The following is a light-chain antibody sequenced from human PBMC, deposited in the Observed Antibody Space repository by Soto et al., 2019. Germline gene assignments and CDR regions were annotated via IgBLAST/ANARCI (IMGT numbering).Light chain of an antibody. CDR2: GAS. J-gene: IGKJ4*01. Sequence: EIVMTQSPATLSVSPGERVTLSCRASQDIRSSLAWYQQKPGQAPRLLIYGASIRATGVPATFSGSRSGAEFTLTINSLQSEDFAVYYCQPYNNWPLTFGGGTKVDIK. CDR1: QDIRSS. V-gene: IGKV3-15*01. CDR3: QPYNNWPLT.